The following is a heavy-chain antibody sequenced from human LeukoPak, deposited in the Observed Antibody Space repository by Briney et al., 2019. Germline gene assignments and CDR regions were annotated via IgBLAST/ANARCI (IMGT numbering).Heavy chain of an antibody. CDR3: ARRARQAVTPHYYHYMDV. Sequence: SETLSLTCTVSGGSISSYYWSWIRQPPGKGLEWIGYIYYSGSTKYNPSLKSRVTISVDTSTNQFSLKLTSVTAADTAVYYCARRARQAVTPHYYHYMDVWGKGTTVTISS. CDR2: IYYSGST. CDR1: GGSISSYY. V-gene: IGHV4-59*12. D-gene: IGHD1-1*01. J-gene: IGHJ6*03.